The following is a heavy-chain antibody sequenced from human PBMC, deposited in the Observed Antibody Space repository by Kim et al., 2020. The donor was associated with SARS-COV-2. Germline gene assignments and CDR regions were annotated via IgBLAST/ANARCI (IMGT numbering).Heavy chain of an antibody. D-gene: IGHD5-18*01. CDR3: ARTWGYSYGLYYYGMDV. CDR2: IYYSGST. Sequence: SETLSLTCTVSGGSISSSSYYWGWIRQPPGKGLEWIGSIYYSGSTYYNPSLKSRVTISVDTSKNQFSLKLSSVTAADTAVYYCARTWGYSYGLYYYGMDVWGQGTTVTVSS. V-gene: IGHV4-39*01. J-gene: IGHJ6*02. CDR1: GGSISSSSYY.